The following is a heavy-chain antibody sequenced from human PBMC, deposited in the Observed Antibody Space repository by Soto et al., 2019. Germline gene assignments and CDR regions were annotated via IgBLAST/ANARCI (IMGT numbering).Heavy chain of an antibody. Sequence: SETLSLTCTVSGGSISSNIYYWGWVRQPPGKGLEWIGEIYHSGSTNYNPSLKSRVTISVDKSKNQFSLKLNSVTAADTAVYYCARVSGSYYYGMDVWGQGTTVTVS. CDR3: ARVSGSYYYGMDV. J-gene: IGHJ6*02. CDR2: IYHSGST. V-gene: IGHV4-39*07. CDR1: GGSISSNIYY.